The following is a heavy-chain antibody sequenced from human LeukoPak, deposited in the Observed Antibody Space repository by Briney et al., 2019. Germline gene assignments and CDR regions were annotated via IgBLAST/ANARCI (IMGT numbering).Heavy chain of an antibody. Sequence: GGSLRLSCAASGFTFSSYSMNWVRQAPGKGLEWVSSISSSSSYIYYADSVKGRFTISRDNAKNSLYLQMNSLRAGDTAVYYCARSHYDILTGYYGGDAFDIWGQGTMVTVSS. CDR3: ARSHYDILTGYYGGDAFDI. CDR1: GFTFSSYS. J-gene: IGHJ3*02. D-gene: IGHD3-9*01. V-gene: IGHV3-21*01. CDR2: ISSSSSYI.